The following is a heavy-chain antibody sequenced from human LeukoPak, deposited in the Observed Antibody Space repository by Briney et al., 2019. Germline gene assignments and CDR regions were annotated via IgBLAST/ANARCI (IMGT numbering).Heavy chain of an antibody. V-gene: IGHV4-39*01. CDR2: IYYSGST. CDR3: ARQTMIVVVITTFWDY. Sequence: SETLSLTCTVSGGSISSSSYYWGWIRQPPGKGLEWIGSIYYSGSTYYNPSLKSRVTISVDTSKNQFSLKLSSGTAADTAVYYCARQTMIVVVITTFWDYWGQGTLVTVSS. CDR1: GGSISSSSYY. D-gene: IGHD3-22*01. J-gene: IGHJ4*02.